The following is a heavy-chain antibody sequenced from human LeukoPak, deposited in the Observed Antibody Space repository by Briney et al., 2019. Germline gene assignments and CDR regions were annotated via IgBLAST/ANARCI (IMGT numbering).Heavy chain of an antibody. D-gene: IGHD5-12*01. J-gene: IGHJ4*02. CDR3: VGSSVATFDYFEF. V-gene: IGHV3-23*01. CDR1: GFTTFSRYA. CDR2: IGGIGGGT. Sequence: GGSLRLSCAASGFTTFSRYAMSGVRQAPGKGLEWVSSIGGIGGGTYYGDSVRGRFTISRDISTKMSYLQMDSLRAEDTAIYYCVGSSVATFDYFEFWGQGTLVTVSS.